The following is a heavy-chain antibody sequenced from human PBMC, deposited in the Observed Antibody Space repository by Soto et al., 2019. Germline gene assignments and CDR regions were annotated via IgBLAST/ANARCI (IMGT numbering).Heavy chain of an antibody. Sequence: ASVKVSCKASGDTFTRYTMHWVRQAPGQRHEWMGWINAGNGNTKYSQKFQGRVTITRDTSASTAYMELSSLRSEDTAVYCCARSNIPAAPFGMDVWGQGTTVRVSS. D-gene: IGHD6-13*01. J-gene: IGHJ6*02. CDR1: GDTFTRYT. CDR3: ARSNIPAAPFGMDV. V-gene: IGHV1-3*01. CDR2: INAGNGNT.